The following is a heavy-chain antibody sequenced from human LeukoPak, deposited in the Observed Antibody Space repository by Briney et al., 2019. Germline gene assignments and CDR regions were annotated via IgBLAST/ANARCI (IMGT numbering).Heavy chain of an antibody. J-gene: IGHJ5*02. CDR2: MNPNSGNT. CDR1: GYTFTSYD. V-gene: IGHV1-8*03. CDR3: ARMGVVDKAKGDYDFWSGPNWFDP. Sequence: ASVKVSCKASGYTFTSYDINWVRQATGQGLEWMGCMNPNSGNTGYAQKFQGRVTITRNTSISTAYMELSSLRSEDTAVYYCARMGVVDKAKGDYDFWSGPNWFDPWGQGTLVTVSS. D-gene: IGHD3-3*01.